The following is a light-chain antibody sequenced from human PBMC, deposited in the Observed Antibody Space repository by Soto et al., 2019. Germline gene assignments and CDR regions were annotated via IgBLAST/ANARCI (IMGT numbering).Light chain of an antibody. CDR3: QQYNNWPRT. CDR1: QSVSTNN. Sequence: IVLTHSPGTLSSSPWEIATLSCRASQSVSTNNLAWYQQRPGQAPRLLIYGASRRATGIPDRFSGSGSGTEFTLTISSLQSEDFAVYYCQQYNNWPRTFGQGTKVDIK. CDR2: GAS. V-gene: IGKV3D-15*01. J-gene: IGKJ1*01.